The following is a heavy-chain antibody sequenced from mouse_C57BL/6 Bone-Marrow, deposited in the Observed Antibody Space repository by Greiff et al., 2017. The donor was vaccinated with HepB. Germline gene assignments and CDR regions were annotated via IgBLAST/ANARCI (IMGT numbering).Heavy chain of an antibody. J-gene: IGHJ3*01. CDR3: AKEGGYYYGSSYWVAY. D-gene: IGHD1-1*01. CDR1: GYTFTSYG. CDR2: IYPRSGNT. V-gene: IGHV1-81*01. Sequence: VPLQQSGAELARPGASVKLSCKASGYTFTSYGISWVKQRTGQGLEWIGEIYPRSGNTYYNEKFKGKATLTADKSSSTAYMELRSLTSEDSAVYVGAKEGGYYYGSSYWVAYWGQGTLVTVSA.